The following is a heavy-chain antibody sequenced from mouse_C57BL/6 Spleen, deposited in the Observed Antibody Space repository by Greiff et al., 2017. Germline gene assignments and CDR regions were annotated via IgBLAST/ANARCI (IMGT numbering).Heavy chain of an antibody. J-gene: IGHJ4*01. CDR2: INPSNGGT. CDR3: ARRGIYYGNPHYYAMDY. Sequence: QVQLKQPGTELVKPGASVKLSCKASGYTFTSYWMHWVKQRPGQGLEWIGNINPSNGGTNYNEKFKSKATLTVDKSSSTAYMQLSSLTSEDSAVXYCARRGIYYGNPHYYAMDYWGQGTSVTVSS. CDR1: GYTFTSYW. D-gene: IGHD2-1*01. V-gene: IGHV1-53*01.